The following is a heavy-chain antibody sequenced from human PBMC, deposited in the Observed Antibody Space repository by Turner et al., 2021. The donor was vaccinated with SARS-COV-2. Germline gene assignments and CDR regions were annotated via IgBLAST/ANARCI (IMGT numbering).Heavy chain of an antibody. Sequence: QLQLQESGPGLVKTSATLSLPCTISCGSISSSSYYWGWMRQPPGKGLEGIGRIEYSGDTYYNPSLKCRVTISVETSKNQYSLKLSSVTAADTAVYDWAGRRNTMRVLGSMGRYFDLWGRGTLVTVSS. CDR1: CGSISSSSYY. CDR2: IEYSGDT. V-gene: IGHV4-39*01. J-gene: IGHJ2*01. D-gene: IGHD7-27*01. CDR3: AGRRNTMRVLGSMGRYFDL.